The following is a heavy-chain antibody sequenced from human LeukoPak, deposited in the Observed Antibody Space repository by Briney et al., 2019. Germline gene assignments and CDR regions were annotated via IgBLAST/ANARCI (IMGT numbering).Heavy chain of an antibody. J-gene: IGHJ3*02. Sequence: PSGTLSLTCAVSGGSISSSNWWSWVRQPPGKGLEWIGEIYDSGSTNYNPSLKSRVTISVDKSKNQFSLKLSSVTAADTAVYYCARASVGYYYDSSGYGAFDIWGQGTMVTVSS. D-gene: IGHD3-22*01. CDR3: ARASVGYYYDSSGYGAFDI. CDR2: IYDSGST. V-gene: IGHV4-4*02. CDR1: GGSISSSNW.